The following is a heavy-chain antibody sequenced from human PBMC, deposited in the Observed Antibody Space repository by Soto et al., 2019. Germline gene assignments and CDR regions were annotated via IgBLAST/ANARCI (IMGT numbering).Heavy chain of an antibody. Sequence: ASVKVSCKASGYTFTSYGISWVRQAPGQGLEWMGIINPSGGSTSYAQKFQGRVTMTRDTSTSTVYMELSSLRSEDTAVYYCARDFWSGYALYYFDYWGQGTLVTVSS. J-gene: IGHJ4*02. D-gene: IGHD3-3*01. CDR3: ARDFWSGYALYYFDY. V-gene: IGHV1-46*01. CDR2: INPSGGST. CDR1: GYTFTSYG.